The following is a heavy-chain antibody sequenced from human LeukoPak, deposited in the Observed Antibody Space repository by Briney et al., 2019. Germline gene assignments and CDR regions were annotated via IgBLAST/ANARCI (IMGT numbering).Heavy chain of an antibody. D-gene: IGHD2-21*01. CDR2: INKDGSST. V-gene: IGHV3-74*01. J-gene: IGHJ4*02. Sequence: GGSLRLSCAASGFTFSSYWMHWVRQAPGKGLVWVSRINKDGSSTSYADSVKGRFTISRDNTKNTLFLQMNSLRAEDTAVYYCARVRGVVIATCFDYWGQGTLVTVSS. CDR1: GFTFSSYW. CDR3: ARVRGVVIATCFDY.